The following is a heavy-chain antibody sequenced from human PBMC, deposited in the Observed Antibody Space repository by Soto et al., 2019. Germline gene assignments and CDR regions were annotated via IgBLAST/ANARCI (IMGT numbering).Heavy chain of an antibody. CDR1: GFTFSSYA. V-gene: IGHV3-23*01. J-gene: IGHJ4*02. D-gene: IGHD1-26*01. Sequence: EVQLLESGGGLVQPGGSLRLSCAASGFTFSSYAMRWVRQAPVKGLEWVSAISGSGGSTYYADSVKGRFTISRDNSKNTLYLQMNSLRPEDTAVYYCARRGSGSYYAYWGQGTLVTLSS. CDR3: ARRGSGSYYAY. CDR2: ISGSGGST.